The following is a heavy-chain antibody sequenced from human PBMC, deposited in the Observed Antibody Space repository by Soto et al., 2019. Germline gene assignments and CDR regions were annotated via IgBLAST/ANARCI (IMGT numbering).Heavy chain of an antibody. V-gene: IGHV4-31*03. J-gene: IGHJ6*03. CDR1: GGSISSGGYY. CDR3: ARFVVYADAYYYYYYMDV. Sequence: SETLSLTCTVSGGSISSGGYYWSWIRQHPGKGLEWIGYIYYSGSTYYNPSLKSRVTISVDTSKNQFSLKLSSVTAADTAVYYCARFVVYADAYYYYYYMDVWGKGTTVTVSS. D-gene: IGHD2-8*02. CDR2: IYYSGST.